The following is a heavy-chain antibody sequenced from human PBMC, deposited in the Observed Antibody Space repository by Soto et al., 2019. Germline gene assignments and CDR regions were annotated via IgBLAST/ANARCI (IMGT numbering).Heavy chain of an antibody. CDR2: IYYSGST. V-gene: IGHV4-61*01. Sequence: QVQLQESGPGLVKPSETLSLTCTVSGVSVSSGSYYWRWIRQPPGKGMEWIGYIYYSGSTNYNPSPTSRVTISVDTSKNQCSLKLSSVTAADTAVYYCAGGHGARWGQGPLVPVSS. D-gene: IGHD2-8*01. CDR3: AGGHGAR. CDR1: GVSVSSGSYY. J-gene: IGHJ1*01.